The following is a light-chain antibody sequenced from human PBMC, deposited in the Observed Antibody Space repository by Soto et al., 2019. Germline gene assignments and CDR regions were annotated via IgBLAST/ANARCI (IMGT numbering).Light chain of an antibody. CDR1: QSVSSSY. J-gene: IGKJ1*01. Sequence: EIVLTQSPXXXXXXXXERATLSCRASQSVSSSYLAWYQQKPGQAPRLLIYGASSRATGIPDRFSGSGSGTDFTLTISRLEPEDFAVYYCQQYGSSPQTFGQGTKVDIK. CDR3: QQYGSSPQT. V-gene: IGKV3-20*01. CDR2: GAS.